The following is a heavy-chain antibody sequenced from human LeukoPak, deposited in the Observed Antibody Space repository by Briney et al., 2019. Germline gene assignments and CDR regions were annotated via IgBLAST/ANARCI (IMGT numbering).Heavy chain of an antibody. V-gene: IGHV4-31*03. Sequence: SETLSLTCTVSGGSISSGGYYWSWIRQHPGTGLEWIGYIYYSGSTYYNPSLKSRVTISVDTSKNQFSLKLSSVTAADTAVYYCARGGVWNKVFDPWGQGTLVTVSS. J-gene: IGHJ5*02. CDR3: ARGGVWNKVFDP. CDR2: IYYSGST. D-gene: IGHD1/OR15-1a*01. CDR1: GGSISSGGYY.